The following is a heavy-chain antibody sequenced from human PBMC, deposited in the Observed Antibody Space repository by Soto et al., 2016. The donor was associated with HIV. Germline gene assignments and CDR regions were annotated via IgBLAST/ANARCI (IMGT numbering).Heavy chain of an antibody. D-gene: IGHD1-26*01. CDR1: GGSFSEYY. Sequence: QVQLQQWGAGLLNPSETLSLTCAVYGGSFSEYYWSWIRQSPGKGLEWIGEINHSGSTNYNPSLKSRVTISVDTSKNQFSLKLRSVTAADTAVYFCARGVSGRKFXLCWRHISPFDYVGPGTPGHRLL. CDR2: INHSGST. CDR3: ARGVSGRKFXLCWRHISPFDY. J-gene: IGHJ4*02. V-gene: IGHV4-34*01.